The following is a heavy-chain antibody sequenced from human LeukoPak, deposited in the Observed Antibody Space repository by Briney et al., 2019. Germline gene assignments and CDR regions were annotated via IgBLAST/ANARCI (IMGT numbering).Heavy chain of an antibody. CDR1: GGTFSSYA. J-gene: IGHJ5*02. D-gene: IGHD6-13*01. CDR3: ARPAAADTGGAEFDP. Sequence: GASVKVSCKASGGTFSSYAISWVRQAPGQGLEWMGIIYPGDSDTRYSPSFQGQVTISADKSISTAYLQWSSLKASDTAMYYCARPAAADTGGAEFDPWGQGTLVTVSS. V-gene: IGHV5-51*01. CDR2: IYPGDSDT.